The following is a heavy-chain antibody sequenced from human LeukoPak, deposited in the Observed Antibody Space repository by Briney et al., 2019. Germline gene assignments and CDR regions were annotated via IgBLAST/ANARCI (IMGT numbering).Heavy chain of an antibody. J-gene: IGHJ4*02. V-gene: IGHV3-33*03. Sequence: GGSLRLSRAVSGYSFSSHGMHWVRQAPAKGLEGVAAIWYDGSQKYYADTVRSRFTVSRDNSKNTLYLQMDSLRAEDTAVYYCARLYGANVGYLDYWGQGTLVTVSS. CDR2: IWYDGSQK. CDR3: ARLYGANVGYLDY. D-gene: IGHD4-23*01. CDR1: GYSFSSHG.